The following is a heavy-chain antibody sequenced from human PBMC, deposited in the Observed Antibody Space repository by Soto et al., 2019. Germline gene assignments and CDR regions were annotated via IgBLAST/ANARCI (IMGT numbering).Heavy chain of an antibody. J-gene: IGHJ6*02. CDR2: IDPSDSYT. CDR3: ARQNRPESGIKVYNPYYYGVDV. Sequence: GESLKISCKGSGYKFTNYWISWVRQMPGKGLEWMGRIDPSDSYTNYSPSFQGHVTISTDRSISTAYLQWGSLEASDTAMYFCARQNRPESGIKVYNPYYYGVDVWGQGTTVTVSS. CDR1: GYKFTNYW. D-gene: IGHD2-8*01. V-gene: IGHV5-10-1*01.